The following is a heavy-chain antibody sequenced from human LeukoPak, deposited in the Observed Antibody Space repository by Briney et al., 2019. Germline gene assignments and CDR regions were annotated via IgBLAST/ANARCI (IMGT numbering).Heavy chain of an antibody. CDR3: ARERYWGFGDY. V-gene: IGHV3-74*01. D-gene: IGHD7-27*01. CDR1: GFTFSTYW. CDR2: IKSDGSST. J-gene: IGHJ4*02. Sequence: PGGSLRLSCAASGFTFSTYWMSWVRQAPGKGLVWVSRIKSDGSSTSYADSVMGRFTISKDNAKNTLYLQMNSLGGVDTAVYYCARERYWGFGDYWGQGALVTVSS.